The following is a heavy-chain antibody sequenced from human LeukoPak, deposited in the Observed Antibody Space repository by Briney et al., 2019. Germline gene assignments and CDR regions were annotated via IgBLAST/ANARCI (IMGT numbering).Heavy chain of an antibody. V-gene: IGHV3-23*01. CDR3: AKSGLNRFDY. Sequence: GGSLRLSCAASGFTFSSYAMSWVRQAPGKGLEWVSNISGRGGSGGSTYYADSVKGRFTISRDNSKNTLYLQVNSLRAEDTAVYYCAKSGLNRFDYWGQGTLVTVSS. CDR1: GFTFSSYA. D-gene: IGHD2-15*01. J-gene: IGHJ4*02. CDR2: ISGRGGSGGST.